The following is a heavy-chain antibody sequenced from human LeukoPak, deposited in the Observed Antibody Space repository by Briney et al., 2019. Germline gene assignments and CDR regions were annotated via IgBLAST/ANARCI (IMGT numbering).Heavy chain of an antibody. D-gene: IGHD3-16*01. Sequence: SETLSLTCTVSGGSISSYYWSWILQPPGKGLEWIGYIYYSGSTNYNPSLKSRVTISVDTSKNQFSLKLSSVTAADTAVYYCARGLELRLGELMFDLWGRGTLVTVSS. J-gene: IGHJ2*01. CDR3: ARGLELRLGELMFDL. CDR2: IYYSGST. CDR1: GGSISSYY. V-gene: IGHV4-59*01.